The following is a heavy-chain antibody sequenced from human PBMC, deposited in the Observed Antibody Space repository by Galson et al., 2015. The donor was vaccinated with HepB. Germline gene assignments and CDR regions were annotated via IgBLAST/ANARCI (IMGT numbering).Heavy chain of an antibody. D-gene: IGHD2-21*02. V-gene: IGHV1-8*01. J-gene: IGHJ5*02. CDR3: ARGAAYCGGDCYYNWFDP. Sequence: SVKVSCKASGYTFTSYDINWVRQATGQGLEWMGWMNPNSGNTGYAQKFQGRVTMTRNTSISTAYMELSSLRSEDTAVYYCARGAAYCGGDCYYNWFDPWGQGTLVTVSS. CDR2: MNPNSGNT. CDR1: GYTFTSYD.